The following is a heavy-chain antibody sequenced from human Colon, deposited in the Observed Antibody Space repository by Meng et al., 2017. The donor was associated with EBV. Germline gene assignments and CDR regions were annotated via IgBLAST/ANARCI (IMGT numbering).Heavy chain of an antibody. CDR2: IYRGGGT. CDR3: ARVRVIPAAVGFDY. J-gene: IGHJ4*02. Sequence: QVQVQEAGPGLVEPSGTLSLTCAASGGSISTSDWWSWVRQPPGKGLEWIGEIYRGGGTNYNPSFKSRVTISVDTSNNHFSLKLSYVTAADTAVYYCARVRVIPAAVGFDYWGQGTLVTVSS. CDR1: GGSISTSDW. D-gene: IGHD2-2*01. V-gene: IGHV4-4*02.